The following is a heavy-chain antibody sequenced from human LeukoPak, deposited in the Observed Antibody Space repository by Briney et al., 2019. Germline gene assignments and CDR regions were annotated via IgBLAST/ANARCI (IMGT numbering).Heavy chain of an antibody. CDR2: IIPIFGTT. D-gene: IGHD3-22*01. V-gene: IGHV1-69*05. CDR3: SSDSPWGFDY. Sequence: ASLKVSFKASGGTFSSYAISWARQAPGQGLEWMGGIIPIFGTTNYAQKFQGRVTITTDESTSTAYMELSSLRSEDTAVYYCSSDSPWGFDYWGQGTLVTVSS. J-gene: IGHJ4*02. CDR1: GGTFSSYA.